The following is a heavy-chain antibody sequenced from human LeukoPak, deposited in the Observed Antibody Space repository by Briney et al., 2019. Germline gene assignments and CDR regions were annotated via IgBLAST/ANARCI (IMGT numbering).Heavy chain of an antibody. J-gene: IGHJ4*02. V-gene: IGHV4-34*01. CDR3: ARWEGGSYYDFDY. CDR2: INHSGST. Sequence: PSETLSLTRAVYGGSFSGYYWSWIRQPPGKGLEWIGEINHSGSTNYNPSLKSRVTISVDTSKNQFSLKLSPVTAADTAVYYCARWEGGSYYDFDYWGQGTLVTVSS. D-gene: IGHD1-26*01. CDR1: GGSFSGYY.